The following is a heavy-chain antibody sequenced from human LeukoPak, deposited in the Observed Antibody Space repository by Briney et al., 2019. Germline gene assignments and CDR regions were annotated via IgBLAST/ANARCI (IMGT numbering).Heavy chain of an antibody. CDR2: IIPIFGTA. CDR3: ARVVVVAAPPYYYYYYMDV. D-gene: IGHD2-15*01. V-gene: IGHV1-69*13. J-gene: IGHJ6*03. CDR1: GGTSSSYA. Sequence: SVKVSCKASGGTSSSYAISWVRQAPGQGLKWMGGIIPIFGTANYAQKFQGRVTITADESTSTAYMELSSLRFEDTAVYYCARVVVVAAPPYYYYYYMDVWGKGTTVTVSS.